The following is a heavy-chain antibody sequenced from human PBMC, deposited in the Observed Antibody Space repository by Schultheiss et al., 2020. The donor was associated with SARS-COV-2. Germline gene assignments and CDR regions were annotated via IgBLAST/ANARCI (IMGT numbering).Heavy chain of an antibody. CDR3: ARVFAYCSGGSCYSDWFDP. CDR1: TFDDYA. D-gene: IGHD2-15*01. V-gene: IGHV4-30-4*08. CDR2: IYYSGST. Sequence: TFDDYAMHWVRQAPGKGLEWIGYIYYSGSTYYNPSLKSRVTISVDTSKNQFSLKLSSVTAADTAVYYCARVFAYCSGGSCYSDWFDPWGQGTLVTVSS. J-gene: IGHJ5*02.